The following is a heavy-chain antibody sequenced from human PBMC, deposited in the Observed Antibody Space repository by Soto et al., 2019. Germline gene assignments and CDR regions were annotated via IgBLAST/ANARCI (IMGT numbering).Heavy chain of an antibody. CDR2: ISYDRSNK. CDR3: AKVGDNYYDSSGYYYARGAFDI. Sequence: GSLRLSCAASGFTFSNYGMHWVRQAPGKGLEWVAVISYDRSNKYYADSVKGRFTVSRDNSKNTLYLQMNSLRAEDTAVYYCAKVGDNYYDSSGYYYARGAFDIWGQGT. CDR1: GFTFSNYG. J-gene: IGHJ3*02. V-gene: IGHV3-30*18. D-gene: IGHD3-22*01.